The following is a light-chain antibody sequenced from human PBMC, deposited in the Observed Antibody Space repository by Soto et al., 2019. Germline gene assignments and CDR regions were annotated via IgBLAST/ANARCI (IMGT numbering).Light chain of an antibody. J-gene: IGLJ1*01. CDR2: DVS. CDR1: SSDVGGYNY. V-gene: IGLV2-14*03. Sequence: QSALTQPASVSGSPGQSITISCTGTSSDVGGYNYVSWHQQHPGKAPKVMIYDVSNRPSGVSNRFSGSKSVNTASLTISGLQDEDEADYYCSSYTSSTTQVFGTGTKLTVL. CDR3: SSYTSSTTQV.